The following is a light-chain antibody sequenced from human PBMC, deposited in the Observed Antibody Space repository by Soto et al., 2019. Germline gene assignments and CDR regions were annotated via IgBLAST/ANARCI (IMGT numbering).Light chain of an antibody. J-gene: IGKJ4*01. CDR3: QQYHHWPVT. CDR1: QRIYSN. V-gene: IGKV3-15*01. Sequence: EIVMTQSPATLSVSPGERVTFSCRASQRIYSNLAWYQHTPGQAPRLLISGASTGATGLPSRFSGSGSGTDFTLTISSLQSEDVAVYYCQQYHHWPVTFGGGTKVEIK. CDR2: GAS.